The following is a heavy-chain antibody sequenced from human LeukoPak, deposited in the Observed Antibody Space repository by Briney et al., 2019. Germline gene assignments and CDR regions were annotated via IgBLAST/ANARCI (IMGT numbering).Heavy chain of an antibody. Sequence: PSETLSLTCSVSGASINYNNYYWGWIRLSPGQGLEWIASIYDGGATYYNPSLKSRVDIFVDTSKNQFSLSLRSVTAADTAVYYCAKSPAGDAFDVWGQGTMVTVSS. V-gene: IGHV4-39*01. CDR1: GASINYNNYY. CDR3: AKSPAGDAFDV. D-gene: IGHD3-10*01. J-gene: IGHJ3*01. CDR2: IYDGGAT.